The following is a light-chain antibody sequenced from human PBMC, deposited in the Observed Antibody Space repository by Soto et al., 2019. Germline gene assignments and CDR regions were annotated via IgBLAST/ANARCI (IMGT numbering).Light chain of an antibody. J-gene: IGKJ2*01. CDR3: EQYGCSPPYT. CDR1: HSVSSRY. Sequence: EIALTQSPGPLSLSPGERATLSCRASHSVSSRYLAWYQQKPGQAPRLLIYGASSRATGIPDRFSSSGCGTDFTLTISRLEAEDLSVYYCEQYGCSPPYTFGQATKLVIK. V-gene: IGKV3-20*01. CDR2: GAS.